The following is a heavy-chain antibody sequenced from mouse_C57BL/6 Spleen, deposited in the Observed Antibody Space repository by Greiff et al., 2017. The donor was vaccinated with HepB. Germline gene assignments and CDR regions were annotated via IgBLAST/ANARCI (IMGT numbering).Heavy chain of an antibody. CDR1: GYTFTDYE. Sequence: VQGVESGAELVRPGASVTLSCKASGYTFTDYEMHWVKQTPVHGLEWIGAIDPETGGTAYNQKFKGKAILTADKSSSTAYMELRSLTSEDSAVYYCTRPLYSWFAYWGQGTLVTVSA. D-gene: IGHD2-1*01. CDR3: TRPLYSWFAY. J-gene: IGHJ3*01. CDR2: IDPETGGT. V-gene: IGHV1-15*01.